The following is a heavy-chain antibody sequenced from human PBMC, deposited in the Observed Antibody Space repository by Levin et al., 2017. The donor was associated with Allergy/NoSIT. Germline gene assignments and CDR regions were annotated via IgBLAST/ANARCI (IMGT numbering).Heavy chain of an antibody. J-gene: IGHJ4*02. CDR3: VRDSRGPVTDY. CDR1: GYIFTDYY. D-gene: IGHD4-17*01. V-gene: IGHV1-2*02. Sequence: PGGSLRLSCKASGYIFTDYYIHWVRQAPGQGLEWIGWINPNSGDTNLAQKFQGRVTMTRDTSISTAYMELSRLRSDDAAVYYCVRDSRGPVTDYWGQGTLVTVSS. CDR2: INPNSGDT.